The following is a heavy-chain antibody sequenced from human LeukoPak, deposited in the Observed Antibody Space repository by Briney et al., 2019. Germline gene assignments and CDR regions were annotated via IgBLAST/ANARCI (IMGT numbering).Heavy chain of an antibody. CDR1: GFTFSSYG. Sequence: GGSLRLSCAASGFTFSSYGMHWVRQAPGKGLEWVAVISYDGSNKCYADSVKGRFTISRDDSKNTLYLQMNSLRAEDTAVYYCAKDRYGDYDGYYYGMDVWGQGTTVTVSS. V-gene: IGHV3-30*18. J-gene: IGHJ6*02. CDR3: AKDRYGDYDGYYYGMDV. CDR2: ISYDGSNK. D-gene: IGHD4-17*01.